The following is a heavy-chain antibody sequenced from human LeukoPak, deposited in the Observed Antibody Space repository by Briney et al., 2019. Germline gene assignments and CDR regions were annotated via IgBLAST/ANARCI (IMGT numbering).Heavy chain of an antibody. CDR1: GYTFTSYD. CDR3: ARSEGRWFGELLGYYYYMDV. D-gene: IGHD3-10*01. CDR2: MNPNSGNT. J-gene: IGHJ6*03. Sequence: ASVKVSCKASGYTFTSYDINWVRQATAQGLEWMGWMNPNSGNTGYAQKFQGRVTITRNTSISTAYMELSSLRSEDTAVYYCARSEGRWFGELLGYYYYMDVWGKGTTVTVSS. V-gene: IGHV1-8*03.